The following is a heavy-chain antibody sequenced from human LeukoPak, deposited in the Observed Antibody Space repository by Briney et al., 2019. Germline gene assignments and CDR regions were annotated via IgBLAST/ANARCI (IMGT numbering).Heavy chain of an antibody. V-gene: IGHV3-30-3*01. CDR1: GFTFSSYA. D-gene: IGHD3-22*01. J-gene: IGHJ4*02. Sequence: GGSLRLSCAASGFTFSSYAMHWVRQAPGKGLEWVAVISYDGSNKYYADSVKGRFTISRDNSKNTLYLQMNSLRAEDTAVYYCARGGYYDSSGQYSFDYWGQGTLVTVSS. CDR3: ARGGYYDSSGQYSFDY. CDR2: ISYDGSNK.